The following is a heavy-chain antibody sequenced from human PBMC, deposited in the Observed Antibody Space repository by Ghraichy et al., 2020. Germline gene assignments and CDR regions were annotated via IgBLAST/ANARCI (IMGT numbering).Heavy chain of an antibody. CDR2: IYSSGNT. CDR1: GFTVSSNH. J-gene: IGHJ4*02. V-gene: IGHV3-53*01. D-gene: IGHD1-26*01. CDR3: ARDTLIVGGTFTEN. Sequence: GGSLRLSCAASGFTVSSNHMSWVRQAPGKGLEWVSVIYSSGNTYYADSVKGRFTISRDNSKNTLYLQMNSLRVEDTAVYYCARDTLIVGGTFTENWGQGTLVTVSS.